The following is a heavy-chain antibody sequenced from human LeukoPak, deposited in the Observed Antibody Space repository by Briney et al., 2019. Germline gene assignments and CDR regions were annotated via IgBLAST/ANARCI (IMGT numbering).Heavy chain of an antibody. CDR2: IYNSGSN. J-gene: IGHJ4*02. CDR3: ARVSYDFWSGYYTHLDY. CDR1: GGSISTYY. D-gene: IGHD3-3*01. Sequence: SETLSLTCTVSGGSISTYYWSWIRQPPGKGLEWIGYIYNSGSNNYNPSLKSRVTISGDTSKNQFSLKLSSVTAADTAVYYCARVSYDFWSGYYTHLDYWGQGTLVTVSS. V-gene: IGHV4-59*01.